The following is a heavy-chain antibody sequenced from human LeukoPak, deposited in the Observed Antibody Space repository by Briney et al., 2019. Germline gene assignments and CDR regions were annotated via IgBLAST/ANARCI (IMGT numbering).Heavy chain of an antibody. D-gene: IGHD3-16*01. Sequence: ASVKVSCKSSGYTFTSYDINWVRQATGRGLEGMGWMDPESGNRNYAQRFQGRVTMTSDSSISTASMELSSLSSEDTAVYYCATRAHNYEWGTNAFDTWGQGTMVIVSS. CDR1: GYTFTSYD. J-gene: IGHJ3*02. CDR3: ATRAHNYEWGTNAFDT. CDR2: MDPESGNR. V-gene: IGHV1-8*01.